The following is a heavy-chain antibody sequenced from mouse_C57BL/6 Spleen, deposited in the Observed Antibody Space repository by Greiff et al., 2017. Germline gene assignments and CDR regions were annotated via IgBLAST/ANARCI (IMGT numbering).Heavy chain of an antibody. V-gene: IGHV1-5*01. CDR2: IYPGNSDT. J-gene: IGHJ2*01. CDR1: GYTFTSYW. D-gene: IGHD1-1*01. Sequence: EVQLQQSGTVLARPGASVKMSCKTSGYTFTSYWMHWVKQRPGQGLEWIGAIYPGNSDTSYNQKFKGKAKLTAVTSASTAYMELSSLTNEDSAVYYCTREVLYYYGSSYYFDYWGQGTTLTVSS. CDR3: TREVLYYYGSSYYFDY.